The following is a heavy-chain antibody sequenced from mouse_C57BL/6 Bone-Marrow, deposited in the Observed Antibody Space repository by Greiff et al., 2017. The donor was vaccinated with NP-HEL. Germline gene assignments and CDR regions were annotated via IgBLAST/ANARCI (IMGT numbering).Heavy chain of an antibody. CDR2: IHPNSGST. Sequence: QVQLQQPGAELVKPGASVKLSFKASGYTFTSYWMHWVKQRPGQGLEWIGMIHPNSGSTNYNEKFKSKATLTVDKSSSTAYMQLSSLTSEDSAVYYGARGSFYYGSSFPHAMDYWGQGTSVTVSS. D-gene: IGHD1-1*01. J-gene: IGHJ4*01. CDR1: GYTFTSYW. V-gene: IGHV1-64*01. CDR3: ARGSFYYGSSFPHAMDY.